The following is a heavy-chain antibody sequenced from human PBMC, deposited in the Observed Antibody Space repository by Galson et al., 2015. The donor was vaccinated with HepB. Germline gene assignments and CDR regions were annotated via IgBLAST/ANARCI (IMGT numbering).Heavy chain of an antibody. V-gene: IGHV3-30-3*01. CDR1: GFTFSSYA. CDR2: ISYDGSNK. D-gene: IGHD1-7*01. CDR3: AREGVTGTNPFDY. J-gene: IGHJ4*02. Sequence: LRLSCAASGFTFSSYAMHWVRQAPGKGLEWVAVISYDGSNKYYADSVKGRFTITRDNSKNTLYLQMNSLRAEDKAVYYCAREGVTGTNPFDYWGQGTLVTVSS.